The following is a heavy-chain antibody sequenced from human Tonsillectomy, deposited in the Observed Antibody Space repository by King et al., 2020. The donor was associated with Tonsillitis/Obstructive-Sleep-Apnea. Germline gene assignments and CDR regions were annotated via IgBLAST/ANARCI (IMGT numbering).Heavy chain of an antibody. J-gene: IGHJ6*02. CDR1: GFTFSSYE. V-gene: IGHV3-48*03. CDR3: ASGGNYYDSSGYYPPNYYGMVV. D-gene: IGHD3-22*01. CDR2: ISSSGSTI. Sequence: VQLVESGGGLLQPGGSLRLSCAASGFTFSSYEMNWVRQAPGKGLEWVSYISSSGSTIYDADSVKGRFTTSRDIAKNSLYLQMNSLRAEDTAVYYSASGGNYYDSSGYYPPNYYGMVVWGQGTTVAVAS.